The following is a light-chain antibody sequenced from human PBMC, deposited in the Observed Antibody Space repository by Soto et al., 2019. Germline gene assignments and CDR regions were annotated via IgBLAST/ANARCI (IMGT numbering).Light chain of an antibody. Sequence: QSALTQPASVSGSPGQSITISCTGTSSDVGSYNLVSWYQHHPGKAPKFIIYEDNKRPSGVSNRLSGSKSGNTASLTISGLQAEDEADYYCCAYVRSNALLFGGGTKVTVL. J-gene: IGLJ2*01. V-gene: IGLV2-23*01. CDR1: SSDVGSYNL. CDR3: CAYVRSNALL. CDR2: EDN.